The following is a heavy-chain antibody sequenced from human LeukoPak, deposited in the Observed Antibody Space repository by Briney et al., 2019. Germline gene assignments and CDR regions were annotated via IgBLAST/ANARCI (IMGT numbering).Heavy chain of an antibody. D-gene: IGHD3-22*01. CDR3: ARMYYYESSGYYYYYYYMDV. J-gene: IGHJ6*03. CDR1: GYTFTSYG. Sequence: GASVKVSCKASGYTFTSYGISWVRQAPGQGLEWMGWISAYNGNTNYAQKLQGRVTMTTDTSTSTAYMELRSLRSDDTAVYYCARMYYYESSGYYYYYYYMDVWGKGTTVTVSS. V-gene: IGHV1-18*01. CDR2: ISAYNGNT.